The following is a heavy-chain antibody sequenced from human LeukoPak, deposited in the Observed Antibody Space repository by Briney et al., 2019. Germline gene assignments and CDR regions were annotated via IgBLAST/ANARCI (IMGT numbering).Heavy chain of an antibody. J-gene: IGHJ4*02. CDR1: GDSISNTRYH. CDR2: IYYSGAT. Sequence: SETLSLTCTVSGDSISNTRYHWGWIRQPPGKGLEWIGSIYYSGATYYDPSLKSRVTISVDTSRNHFSLKLSSVTAADTAVYHCAREIVSSVESWGQGSLVTVSS. D-gene: IGHD6-6*01. CDR3: AREIVSSVES. V-gene: IGHV4-39*02.